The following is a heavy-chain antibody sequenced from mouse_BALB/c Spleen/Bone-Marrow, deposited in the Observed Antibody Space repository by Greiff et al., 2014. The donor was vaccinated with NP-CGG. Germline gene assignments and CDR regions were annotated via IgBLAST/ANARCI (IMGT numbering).Heavy chain of an antibody. J-gene: IGHJ3*01. CDR3: TTGFAY. D-gene: IGHD4-1*01. CDR2: IRLKPHNYAT. CDR1: GFTFSNYW. Sequence: EVQLQQSGGGLVQPGGSMKLSCVASGFTFSNYWMNWVRQSPEKGLEWVAEIRLKPHNYATHYAESVKGRFTISRDDSKSSVYLQMNNLRAEDTGIDYCTTGFAYWGQGTLVTVSA. V-gene: IGHV6-6*02.